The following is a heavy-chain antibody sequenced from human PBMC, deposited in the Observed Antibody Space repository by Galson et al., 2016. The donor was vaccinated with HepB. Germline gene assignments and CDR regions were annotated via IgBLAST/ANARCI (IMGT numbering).Heavy chain of an antibody. J-gene: IGHJ6*02. V-gene: IGHV3-21*04. D-gene: IGHD5-12*01. CDR2: ISSGSRHI. CDR1: GFTFSKYW. Sequence: SLRLSCAVSGFTFSKYWMNWVRQAPGKGLQWVSSISSGSRHISNADSLKGRFSISRDDAKNSVFLQMNSLTVDDTAKYFCARDRVDIVAAPSSIRNYYGMDVWGQGTTVTVSS. CDR3: ARDRVDIVAAPSSIRNYYGMDV.